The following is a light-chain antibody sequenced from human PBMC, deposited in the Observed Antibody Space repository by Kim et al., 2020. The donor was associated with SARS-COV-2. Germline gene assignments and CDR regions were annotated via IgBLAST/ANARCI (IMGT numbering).Light chain of an antibody. CDR2: QAS. J-gene: IGKJ1*01. CDR1: QSVDGW. CDR3: KQYETYWT. V-gene: IGKV1-5*03. Sequence: DIQMTQPPSTLSAFVGDRVTMTCRASQSVDGWLAWYQQRPGKAPRLLIYQASKLASGVPSRFSGSGSGTDFTLTVSNLQSDDSAVYYCKQYETYWTFGPGTRVEIK.